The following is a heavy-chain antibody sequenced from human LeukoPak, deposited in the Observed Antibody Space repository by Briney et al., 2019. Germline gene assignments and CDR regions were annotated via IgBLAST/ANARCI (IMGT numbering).Heavy chain of an antibody. CDR1: GYTFTSYG. V-gene: IGHV1-69*04. CDR3: ARDDADSAYADGDY. J-gene: IGHJ4*02. D-gene: IGHD5-12*01. Sequence: SVKVSCKASGYTFTSYGISWVRQAPGQGLEWMGRIIPLLGIANYAQKFQGRVTIIADKSTSTAYMELSSLRSEDTAVYYCARDDADSAYADGDYWGQGTLVTVSS. CDR2: IIPLLGIA.